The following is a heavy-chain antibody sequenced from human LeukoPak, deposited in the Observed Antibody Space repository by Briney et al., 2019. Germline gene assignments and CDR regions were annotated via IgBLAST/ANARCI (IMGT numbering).Heavy chain of an antibody. Sequence: PSETLSLPCTVSGGSISSYYWSWVRQAPGKGLGGGGYIYYSGSNNYNPYLKSRGTISVDTSKNQFSLKLSSVTAADTAVYYCASLPLGDILTCYYKYDAFDIWGQGTMVTVSS. CDR2: IYYSGSN. CDR1: GGSISSYY. D-gene: IGHD3-9*01. V-gene: IGHV4-59*08. J-gene: IGHJ3*02. CDR3: ASLPLGDILTCYYKYDAFDI.